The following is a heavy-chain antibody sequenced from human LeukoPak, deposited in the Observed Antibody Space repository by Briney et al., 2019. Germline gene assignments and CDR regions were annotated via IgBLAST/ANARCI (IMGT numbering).Heavy chain of an antibody. CDR3: ATFMAARSRWFDP. J-gene: IGHJ5*02. CDR2: INHSGST. V-gene: IGHV4-34*01. D-gene: IGHD6-6*01. Sequence: NASETLSLTCTVSGASISNYYWSWIRQPPGKGLEWIGEINHSGSTNYNPSFKSRVTISVDTSKNQFSLKLSSVTAADTAVYYCATFMAARSRWFDPWGQGTLVTVSS. CDR1: GASISNYY.